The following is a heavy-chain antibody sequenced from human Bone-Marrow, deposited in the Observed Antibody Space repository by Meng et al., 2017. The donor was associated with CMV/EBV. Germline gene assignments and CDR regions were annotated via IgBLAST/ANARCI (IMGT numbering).Heavy chain of an antibody. J-gene: IGHJ6*02. D-gene: IGHD3-3*01. Sequence: GESLKISCAASGFTFSSYSMNWVRQAPGKGLEWVSSISSSSSYIYYADSVKGRFTISRDNAKNSLYLQMNSLRAEDTAVYYCAREYYDFWRGEYSLDVWGHGTTVTVSS. V-gene: IGHV3-21*01. CDR2: ISSSSSYI. CDR1: GFTFSSYS. CDR3: AREYYDFWRGEYSLDV.